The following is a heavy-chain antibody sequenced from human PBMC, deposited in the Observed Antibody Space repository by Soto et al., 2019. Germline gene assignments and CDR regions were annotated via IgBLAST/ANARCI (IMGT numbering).Heavy chain of an antibody. D-gene: IGHD6-19*01. J-gene: IGHJ3*02. Sequence: GXSVKVSCKASGYTFTSYYMHWVRQAPVQGLEWMGIINPSGGSTSYAQKFQGRVTMTRDTSTSTVYMELSSLRSEDTAVYYCASPPVGAVAGNEGAFDIWGQGTMVTVSS. CDR3: ASPPVGAVAGNEGAFDI. V-gene: IGHV1-46*01. CDR1: GYTFTSYY. CDR2: INPSGGST.